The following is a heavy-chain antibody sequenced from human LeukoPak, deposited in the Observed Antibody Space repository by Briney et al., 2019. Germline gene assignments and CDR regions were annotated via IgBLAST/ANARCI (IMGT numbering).Heavy chain of an antibody. CDR1: GFTFSSYA. CDR3: AKDEGSSWSYYFDY. Sequence: GGSLRLSCAASGFTFSSYAMSWVRQAPGKGLEWVSAISGSGGSTYYADSVRGRFTISRDNSKNTLYLQMNSLRAEDTAVYYCAKDEGSSWSYYFDYWGQGTLVTVSS. D-gene: IGHD6-13*01. J-gene: IGHJ4*02. V-gene: IGHV3-23*01. CDR2: ISGSGGST.